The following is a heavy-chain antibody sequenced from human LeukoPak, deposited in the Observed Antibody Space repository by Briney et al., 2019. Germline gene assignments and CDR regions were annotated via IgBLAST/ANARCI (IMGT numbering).Heavy chain of an antibody. V-gene: IGHV3-15*01. CDR1: GFTFSNAW. CDR2: IKSKTDGGTT. D-gene: IGHD3-3*01. J-gene: IGHJ4*02. Sequence: GGSLRLSCAASGFTFSNAWMSWVRQAPGKGLEWVGRIKSKTDGGTTDYAAPVKGRFTISRDDSKNTLYLQMNSLRAEDTAVYYCAKARFLEWLLFDYWGQGTLVTVSS. CDR3: AKARFLEWLLFDY.